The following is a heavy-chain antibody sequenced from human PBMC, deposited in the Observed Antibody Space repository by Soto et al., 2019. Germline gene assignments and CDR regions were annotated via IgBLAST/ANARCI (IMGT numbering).Heavy chain of an antibody. Sequence: PSETLSLTCSVSGGSITSFYWSWIRQAPGQGLEWICHIYFSGSSNYNPSFKSPVTLSGHTSKNHFYLKLTSVTAADTAVYYCARAASPYFDLLSAFHPWGQGTLVTVSS. J-gene: IGHJ5*02. CDR3: ARAASPYFDLLSAFHP. CDR2: IYFSGSS. CDR1: GGSITSFY. D-gene: IGHD3-9*01. V-gene: IGHV4-59*01.